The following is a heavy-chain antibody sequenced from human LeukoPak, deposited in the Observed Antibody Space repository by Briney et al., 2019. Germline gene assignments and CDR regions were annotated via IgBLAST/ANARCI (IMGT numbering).Heavy chain of an antibody. Sequence: GESLKISCKGSGYSFTSYWIGWVRQMPGKGLEWMGIIYPGDSDTRYSPSFQGQVTISADKSISTAYLQWSSLKASDTAVYYCARHGGIDLYYGSGSYFRSWGQGTLVTVSS. CDR1: GYSFTSYW. D-gene: IGHD3-10*01. CDR2: IYPGDSDT. V-gene: IGHV5-51*01. CDR3: ARHGGIDLYYGSGSYFRS. J-gene: IGHJ5*02.